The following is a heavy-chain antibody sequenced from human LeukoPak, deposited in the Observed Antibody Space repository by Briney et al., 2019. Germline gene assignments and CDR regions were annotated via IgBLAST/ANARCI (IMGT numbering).Heavy chain of an antibody. CDR2: ISGSGGST. Sequence: GGSLRLSCAASGFTFSSYAMSWLRQAPGKGLEWVSAISGSGGSTYYADSVKGRFTISRDNSKNTLYLQMNSLRAEDTAVYYCAKNRDYYDSSGYYLDWGQGTLVTVSS. J-gene: IGHJ4*02. CDR1: GFTFSSYA. D-gene: IGHD3-22*01. V-gene: IGHV3-23*01. CDR3: AKNRDYYDSSGYYLD.